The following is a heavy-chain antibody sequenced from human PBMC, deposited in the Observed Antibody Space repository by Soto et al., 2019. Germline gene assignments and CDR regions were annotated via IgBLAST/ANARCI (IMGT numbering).Heavy chain of an antibody. V-gene: IGHV1-3*01. CDR2: INAGNGNT. CDR3: ARSIVVVTALDY. D-gene: IGHD2-21*02. J-gene: IGHJ4*02. Sequence: ASVKVSCKASGYTFTSYAMHWVRQAPGQRLEWLGWINAGNGNTKYSQKFQGRVTITRDTSASTAYMELSSLRSEDTAVYYCARSIVVVTALDYWGQGTLVTVSS. CDR1: GYTFTSYA.